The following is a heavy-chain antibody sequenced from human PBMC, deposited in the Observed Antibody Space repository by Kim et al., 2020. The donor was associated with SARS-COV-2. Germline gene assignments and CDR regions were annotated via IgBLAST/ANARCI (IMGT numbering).Heavy chain of an antibody. D-gene: IGHD3-16*01. Sequence: GGSLRLSCVASGFTFSGYGMNWVRQAPGRGLVWVSRVNSDGSRTTYADSVKGLSTISSDTAMNTMYLHMHSLRAEDTAVYYCAGLSTGYDWDKFDYGGQGALGTVSS. CDR3: AGLSTGYDWDKFDY. CDR2: VNSDGSRT. J-gene: IGHJ4*02. V-gene: IGHV3-74*01. CDR1: GFTFSGYG.